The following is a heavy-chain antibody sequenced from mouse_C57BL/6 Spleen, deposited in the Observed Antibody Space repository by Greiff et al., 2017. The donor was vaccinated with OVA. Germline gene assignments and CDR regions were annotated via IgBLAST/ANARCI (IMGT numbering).Heavy chain of an antibody. J-gene: IGHJ1*03. CDR1: GFSFNTYA. CDR3: VRQGDEDWYFDV. V-gene: IGHV10-1*01. Sequence: VQLKESGGGLVQPKGSLKLSCAASGFSFNTYAMNWVRQAPGKGLEWVARIRSKSNNYATYYADSVKDRFTISRDDSESMLYLQMNNLKTEDTAMYCCVRQGDEDWYFDVWGTGTTVTVSS. D-gene: IGHD3-3*01. CDR2: IRSKSNNYAT.